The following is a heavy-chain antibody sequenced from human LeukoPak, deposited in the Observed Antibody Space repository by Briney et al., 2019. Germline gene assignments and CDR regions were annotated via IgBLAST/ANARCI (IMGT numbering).Heavy chain of an antibody. Sequence: GESLKISCKASGYNFTNYWIGWVGQMTGKGLEWMGIFYPGDSDTRYSPSFQGQVTISADKSISTAYLQWNGLKASDTAMYYCAGYGADDNFDYWGQGTLVTVSS. CDR1: GYNFTNYW. V-gene: IGHV5-51*01. CDR2: FYPGDSDT. CDR3: AGYGADDNFDY. J-gene: IGHJ4*02. D-gene: IGHD4-17*01.